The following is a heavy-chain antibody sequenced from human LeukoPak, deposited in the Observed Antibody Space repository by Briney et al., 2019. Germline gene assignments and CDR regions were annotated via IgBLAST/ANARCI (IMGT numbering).Heavy chain of an antibody. CDR2: IYSSGST. J-gene: IGHJ5*02. Sequence: SETLSLTCTVSGGSISSGSDYGRWVRQPGGRGLEWVGRIYSSGSTNYNPSLKSRVTISVDTSKNQFSLKLSSVTAADTAVYYCARDIVVVVAATYNWFDPWGQGTLVTVSS. CDR3: ARDIVVVVAATYNWFDP. V-gene: IGHV4-61*02. D-gene: IGHD2-15*01. CDR1: GGSISSGSDY.